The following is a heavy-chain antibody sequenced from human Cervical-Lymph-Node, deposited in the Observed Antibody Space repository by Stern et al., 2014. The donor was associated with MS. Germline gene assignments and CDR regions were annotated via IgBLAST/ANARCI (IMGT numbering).Heavy chain of an antibody. V-gene: IGHV4-30-2*01. Sequence: VHLVESGSGQAKPSQTLSLTCAVSGGSISSGGSSWNWIRQPPGKGLEWIGFIYHSGSTYYNPSLKGRVFISVATSKNQFALNLRSVTAADTAVYYCARGGVIYTQDRNGFDVWGQGTMVTVSS. CDR3: ARGGVIYTQDRNGFDV. J-gene: IGHJ3*01. CDR1: GGSISSGGSS. D-gene: IGHD2-21*01. CDR2: IYHSGST.